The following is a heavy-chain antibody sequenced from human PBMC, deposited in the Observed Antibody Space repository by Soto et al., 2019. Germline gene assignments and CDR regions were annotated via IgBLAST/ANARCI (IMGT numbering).Heavy chain of an antibody. CDR2: IYHSGST. Sequence: ASETLSLTCAVSGYSISSGYYWGWIRQPPGKGLEWIGSIYHSGSTYYNPSLKSRVTISVDTSKNQFSLKLSSVTAADTAVYYCARDGIGRLLWFGESNSYYFDYWGQGTLVTVSS. V-gene: IGHV4-38-2*02. CDR1: GYSISSGYY. CDR3: ARDGIGRLLWFGESNSYYFDY. J-gene: IGHJ4*02. D-gene: IGHD3-10*01.